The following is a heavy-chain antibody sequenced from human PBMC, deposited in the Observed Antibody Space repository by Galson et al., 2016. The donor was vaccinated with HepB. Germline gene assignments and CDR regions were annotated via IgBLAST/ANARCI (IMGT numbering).Heavy chain of an antibody. V-gene: IGHV3-23*01. J-gene: IGHJ4*02. CDR2: IDGSGYST. CDR3: ARGGLYWGGYVGDH. Sequence: SLRLSCAASGFVFSTYGMSWVRQAPGKGLGWVSAIDGSGYSTYYADSVKGRFTSSRDNSKNTVYLQMNSLRAEDTAVYYCARGGLYWGGYVGDHWGQGTLVTVSS. D-gene: IGHD2-21*01. CDR1: GFVFSTYG.